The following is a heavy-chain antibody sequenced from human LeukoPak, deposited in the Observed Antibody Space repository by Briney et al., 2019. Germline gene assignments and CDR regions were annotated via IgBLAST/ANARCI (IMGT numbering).Heavy chain of an antibody. CDR2: IYTTGGA. D-gene: IGHD7-27*01. Sequence: SETLSLTCTVSGGSIGTYYWSWIRQPAGKGLEWIGRIYTTGGANYNPSLKSRVTMALDTSKNQFPLKRISVSASDTAVYYCARGGPSWGLLWGQGALVTVSS. J-gene: IGHJ4*02. CDR3: ARGGPSWGLL. CDR1: GGSIGTYY. V-gene: IGHV4-4*07.